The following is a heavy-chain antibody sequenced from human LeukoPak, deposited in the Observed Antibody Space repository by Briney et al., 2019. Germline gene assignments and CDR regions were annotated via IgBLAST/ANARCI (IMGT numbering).Heavy chain of an antibody. D-gene: IGHD1-14*01. CDR1: GDSIYSGGFY. Sequence: SETLSLTCTVSGDSIYSGGFYWSWVRQHPGKGLEWIGHIYYSGTTYYNPSLESRLIISVDTSKNEFSLKVSSMTAADTAVYFCAGARGQVPDRSFYFDPWGQGTLDTVS. CDR3: AGARGQVPDRSFYFDP. J-gene: IGHJ4*02. V-gene: IGHV4-31*03. CDR2: IYYSGTT.